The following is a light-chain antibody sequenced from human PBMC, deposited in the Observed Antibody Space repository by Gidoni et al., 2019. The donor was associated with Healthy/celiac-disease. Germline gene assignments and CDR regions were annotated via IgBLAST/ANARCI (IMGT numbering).Light chain of an antibody. CDR3: QQYNNWPVS. CDR2: GAS. J-gene: IGKJ2*03. V-gene: IGKV3-15*01. Sequence: IVTTQSPATLSVSTGESATLSCRARQSVSSNLAWYQQKPGQAPRLLIYGASTRATGIPARFSGSGSGTEFTLTISSLQSEDFAVYYCQQYNNWPVSFXQXTKLEIK. CDR1: QSVSSN.